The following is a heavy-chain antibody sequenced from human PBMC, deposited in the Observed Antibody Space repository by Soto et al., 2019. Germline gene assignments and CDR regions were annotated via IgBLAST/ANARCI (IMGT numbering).Heavy chain of an antibody. CDR1: GFTVNSNY. V-gene: IGHV3-66*01. CDR3: PTLTKYDILPRFSPC. D-gene: IGHD3-9*01. J-gene: IGHJ4*02. CDR2: IYSDGST. Sequence: PGGSLRLSCAASGFTVNSNYMSWVRQAPGKGLEWVSVIYSDGSTYYADSVKGRFIISRDNSNNTLYFQMNSLRAEDTAVYYCPTLTKYDILPRFSPCWGQGTLDPVSS.